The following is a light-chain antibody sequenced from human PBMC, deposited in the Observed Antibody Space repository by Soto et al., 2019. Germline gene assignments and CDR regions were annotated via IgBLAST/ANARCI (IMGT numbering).Light chain of an antibody. V-gene: IGLV2-14*01. CDR2: DVN. CDR1: SSDVGGYNY. Sequence: ALTQPASVSGSPGQSITISCAGTSSDVGGYNYVSWYQQYPGKAPKLMIYDVNSRPSGVSNRFSGSKSGNTASLTISGLQAEDEAEYYCSSSTGSSTHVLFGGGTKVTVL. CDR3: SSSTGSSTHVL. J-gene: IGLJ2*01.